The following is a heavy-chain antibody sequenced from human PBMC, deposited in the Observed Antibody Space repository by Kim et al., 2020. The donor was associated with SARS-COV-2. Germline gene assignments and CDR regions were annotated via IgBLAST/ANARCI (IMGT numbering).Heavy chain of an antibody. V-gene: IGHV1-69*13. CDR1: GGTFSSYA. Sequence: SVKVSCKASGGTFSSYAISWVRQAPGQGLEWMGGIIPIFGTANYAQKFQGRVTITADESTSTAYMGLSSLRSEDTAVYYCASTTMAPFPFYYYYVMDVWGQGTTVTVSS. CDR2: IIPIFGTA. J-gene: IGHJ6*02. CDR3: ASTTMAPFPFYYYYVMDV. D-gene: IGHD1-1*01.